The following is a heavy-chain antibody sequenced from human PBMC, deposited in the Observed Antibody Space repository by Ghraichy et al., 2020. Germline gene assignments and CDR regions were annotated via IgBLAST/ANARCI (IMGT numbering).Heavy chain of an antibody. CDR1: GFTFSGSA. CDR3: TSSLGVVYY. D-gene: IGHD3-3*01. V-gene: IGHV3-73*01. Sequence: GGSLRLSCAASGFTFSGSAMHWVRQASGKGLEWVGRIRSKANSYATAYAASVKGRFTISRDDSKNTAYLQMNSLKTEDTAVYYCTSSLGVVYYWGQGTLVTVSS. J-gene: IGHJ4*02. CDR2: IRSKANSYAT.